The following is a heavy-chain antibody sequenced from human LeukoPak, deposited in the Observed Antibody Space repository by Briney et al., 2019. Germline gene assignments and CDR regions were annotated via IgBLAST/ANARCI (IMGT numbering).Heavy chain of an antibody. Sequence: GASVKVSCKASGYTFTSYDINWVRQATGQGLEWMGWMNPNSGNTGYAQKFQGRVTMTRNTSISTAYMELSSLRSEDTAVYYCARAPYDYVWGSYRYTGIHGMDVWGQGTTVTVSS. J-gene: IGHJ6*02. V-gene: IGHV1-8*01. CDR1: GYTFTSYD. CDR3: ARAPYDYVWGSYRYTGIHGMDV. D-gene: IGHD3-16*02. CDR2: MNPNSGNT.